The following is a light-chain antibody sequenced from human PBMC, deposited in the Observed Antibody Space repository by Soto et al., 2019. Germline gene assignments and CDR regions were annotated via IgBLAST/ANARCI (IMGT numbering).Light chain of an antibody. V-gene: IGLV2-14*01. CDR1: SSDVGGYNY. Sequence: QSVLTQPASVSGSPGQSITISCTGTSSDVGGYNYVSWHQQHPDKVPKLMIFEVSNRPSGVSNRFVGSKSGNTASLTISGLQAEDEGDYYCSSYTSSGTLVFGTGTKVTVL. CDR2: EVS. CDR3: SSYTSSGTLV. J-gene: IGLJ1*01.